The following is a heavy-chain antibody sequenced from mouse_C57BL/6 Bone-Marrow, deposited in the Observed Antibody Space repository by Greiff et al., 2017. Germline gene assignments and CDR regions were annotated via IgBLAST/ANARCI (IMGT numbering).Heavy chain of an antibody. J-gene: IGHJ3*01. CDR1: GFNIKDDY. Sequence: VQLKESGAELVRPGASVKLSCTASGFNIKDDYMPWVKQRPEQGLEWIGWIDPENGDTEYASKFQGKATITADTSYNTAYLQLSSLTSEDTAVYYCTGSNYAWFAYWGQGTLVTVSA. CDR2: IDPENGDT. CDR3: TGSNYAWFAY. V-gene: IGHV14-4*01. D-gene: IGHD2-5*01.